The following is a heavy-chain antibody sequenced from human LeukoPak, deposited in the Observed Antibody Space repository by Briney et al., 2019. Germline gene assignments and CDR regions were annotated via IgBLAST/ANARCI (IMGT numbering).Heavy chain of an antibody. CDR3: AKDRGFLEWLLTFDY. Sequence: GGSLRLSCAASGFTFSSYSMNWVRQAPGKGLEWVSYISSSSSTIYYADSVKGRFTISRDNSKNTLYLQMNSLRAEDTAVYYCAKDRGFLEWLLTFDYWGQGTLVTVSS. CDR1: GFTFSSYS. D-gene: IGHD3-3*01. V-gene: IGHV3-48*01. J-gene: IGHJ4*02. CDR2: ISSSSSTI.